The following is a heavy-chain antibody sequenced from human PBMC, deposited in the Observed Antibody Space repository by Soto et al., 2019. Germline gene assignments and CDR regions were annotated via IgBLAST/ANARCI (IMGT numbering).Heavy chain of an antibody. CDR2: IIPILGTA. CDR1: GGTFSSYT. Sequence: GASVKVSCKASGGTFSSYTISWVRQAPGQGLEWMGRIIPILGTANYAQKFQGRVTITADESTSTAYMELSSLRSEDTAVYYCAAYGIAVAGDYYYYGMDVWGQGTTVTVSS. J-gene: IGHJ6*02. D-gene: IGHD6-19*01. V-gene: IGHV1-69*08. CDR3: AAYGIAVAGDYYYYGMDV.